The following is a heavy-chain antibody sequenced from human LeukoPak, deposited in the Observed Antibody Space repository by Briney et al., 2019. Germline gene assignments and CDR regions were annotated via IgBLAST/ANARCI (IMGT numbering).Heavy chain of an antibody. CDR3: AKDRDVAAAGTFDY. Sequence: GGSLRLSCAASGFTFDDYAMHWVRQAPGKGLEWVSGISWNSGSIGYADSVKGRFTISRDNAKNSLYLQMNSLRAEDTALYYCAKDRDVAAAGTFDYWGQGTLVTVSS. CDR1: GFTFDDYA. V-gene: IGHV3-9*01. J-gene: IGHJ4*02. D-gene: IGHD6-13*01. CDR2: ISWNSGSI.